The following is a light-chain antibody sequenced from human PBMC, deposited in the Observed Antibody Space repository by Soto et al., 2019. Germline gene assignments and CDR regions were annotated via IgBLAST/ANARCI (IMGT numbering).Light chain of an antibody. J-gene: IGLJ1*01. V-gene: IGLV1-40*01. CDR2: ANT. CDR3: CSYAGSYTFDV. Sequence: QSVLTQPPSVSGAPGQRVTISCTGSSSNIGADYDVHWYQQLPGTAPKLVIYANTHRPSGVPERYSGSKSGTSASLAITGLRAEDEADYYCCSYAGSYTFDVFGTGTKVTVL. CDR1: SSNIGADYD.